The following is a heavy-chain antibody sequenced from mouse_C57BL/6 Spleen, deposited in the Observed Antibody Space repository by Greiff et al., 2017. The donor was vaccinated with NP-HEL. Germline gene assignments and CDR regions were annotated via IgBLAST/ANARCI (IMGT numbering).Heavy chain of an antibody. CDR2: INPNNGGT. D-gene: IGHD1-1*01. CDR3: ARPYYYGSSYPAWFAY. Sequence: VQLQQSGPELVKPGASVKISCKASGYTFTDYYMNWVKQSHGKSLEWIGDINPNNGGTSYNQKFKGKATLTVDKSSSTAYMELRSLTSEDSAVYYCARPYYYGSSYPAWFAYWGQGTLVTVSA. J-gene: IGHJ3*01. V-gene: IGHV1-26*01. CDR1: GYTFTDYY.